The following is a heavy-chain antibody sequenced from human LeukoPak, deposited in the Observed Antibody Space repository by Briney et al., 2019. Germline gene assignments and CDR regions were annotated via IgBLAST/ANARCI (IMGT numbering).Heavy chain of an antibody. V-gene: IGHV3-30*02. CDR3: ASAGLTYGSGSYFVY. CDR2: IRYDGSNK. J-gene: IGHJ4*02. D-gene: IGHD3-10*01. CDR1: GLTVSKNY. Sequence: GGSLRLSCAASGLTVSKNYMSWVRQAPGKGLEWVAFIRYDGSNKYYADSVKGRFTISRDNSKNTLYLQMNSLRAEDTALYYCASAGLTYGSGSYFVYWGQGTLVTVSS.